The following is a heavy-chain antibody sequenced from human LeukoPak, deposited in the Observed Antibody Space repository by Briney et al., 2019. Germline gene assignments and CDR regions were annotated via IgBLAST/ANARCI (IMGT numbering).Heavy chain of an antibody. D-gene: IGHD1-7*01. CDR2: IYSGGTT. CDR3: ARASNWNYPDY. CDR1: GFTVSSDY. V-gene: IGHV3-53*01. Sequence: PGGSLRLSCAASGFTVSSDYMNWVRQAPGKGLEWVSVIYSGGTTYYADSVKGRFSISRDNSKNTLYLQMNSLRAEDTAVYYCARASNWNYPDYWGQGTLVTVSS. J-gene: IGHJ4*02.